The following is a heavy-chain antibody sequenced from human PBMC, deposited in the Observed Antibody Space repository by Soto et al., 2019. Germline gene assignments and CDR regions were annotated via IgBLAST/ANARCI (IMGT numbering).Heavy chain of an antibody. D-gene: IGHD3-10*01. CDR1: GFTFSSYG. V-gene: IGHV3-33*01. CDR2: IWYDGSNK. CDR3: AREVGSGSPEASDY. Sequence: GGSLRLSCAASGFTFSSYGMHWVRQAPGKGLEWVAVIWYDGSNKYYADSVKGRFTISRDNSKNTLYLQMNSLRAEDTAVYYCAREVGSGSPEASDYWGQGTLVTVSS. J-gene: IGHJ4*02.